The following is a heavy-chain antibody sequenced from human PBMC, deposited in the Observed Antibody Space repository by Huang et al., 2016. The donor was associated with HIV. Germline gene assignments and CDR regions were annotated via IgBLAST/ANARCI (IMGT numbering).Heavy chain of an antibody. Sequence: EVHLVQSGAEVKEPGESLKISCQASGYNFDSYWIGWVRQMPGKGLECMGVIYPCDSDTRYDQSLQGQVTISADQSINTAYRQWSSVKASDTASYFCARQGLWLPPTDPFDYWGQGTPVTVSA. CDR3: ARQGLWLPPTDPFDY. CDR2: IYPCDSDT. V-gene: IGHV5-51*01. J-gene: IGHJ4*02. D-gene: IGHD3-10*01. CDR1: GYNFDSYW.